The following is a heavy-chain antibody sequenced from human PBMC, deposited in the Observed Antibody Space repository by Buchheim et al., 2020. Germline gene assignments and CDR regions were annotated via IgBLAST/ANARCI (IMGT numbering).Heavy chain of an antibody. CDR3: AKDYAQSGYGDYVAYYFDY. CDR2: ISGSGGST. CDR1: GFTFSSYA. J-gene: IGHJ4*02. Sequence: EVQLLESGGGLVQPGGSLRLSCAASGFTFSSYAMSWVRQAPGKGLEWVSAISGSGGSTYYADSVKGRSTISRDNSKNTLYLQMNSLRAEDTAVYYCAKDYAQSGYGDYVAYYFDYWGQGTL. D-gene: IGHD4-17*01. V-gene: IGHV3-23*01.